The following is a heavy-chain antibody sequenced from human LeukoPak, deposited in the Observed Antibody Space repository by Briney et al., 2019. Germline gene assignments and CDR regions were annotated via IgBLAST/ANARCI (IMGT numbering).Heavy chain of an antibody. J-gene: IGHJ4*02. CDR1: GFTLTGWS. CDR3: ARGVTITEARNDY. Sequence: GGSLRLSCAASGFTLTGWSMNWVRQAPGKGLECVSSISSSSSYKYYADSVKGRFTISRDNAKHSLFLQMNSLRAEDTAVYYCARGVTITEARNDYWGQGTLVTVSS. CDR2: ISSSSSYK. D-gene: IGHD4-17*01. V-gene: IGHV3-21*01.